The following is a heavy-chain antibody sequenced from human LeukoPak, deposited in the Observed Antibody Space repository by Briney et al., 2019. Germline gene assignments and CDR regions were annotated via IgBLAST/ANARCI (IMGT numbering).Heavy chain of an antibody. D-gene: IGHD4-17*01. CDR3: ARGAARGVTTLDY. CDR2: ISYSGNT. J-gene: IGHJ4*02. CDR1: GGAVSGYY. V-gene: IGHV4-59*02. Sequence: SEPLSLTCTVSGGAVSGYYWSWIRQPPGKGLEWIGYISYSGNTNYNPSLKSRVTISVDTSKNQFSLKVSSVTAADTAVYYCARGAARGVTTLDYWGQGTLVTASS.